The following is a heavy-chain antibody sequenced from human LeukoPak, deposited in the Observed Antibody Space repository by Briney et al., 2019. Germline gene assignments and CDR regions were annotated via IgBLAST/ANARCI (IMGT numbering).Heavy chain of an antibody. CDR2: ISGSGGRT. CDR3: AREGTYCGGDCLAFDI. CDR1: GFTFSTYA. V-gene: IGHV3-23*01. Sequence: GGSLRLSCAASGFTFSTYAMSWVRQAPGKGLEWVSGISGSGGRTDYADSVKGRFTISRDNSKNTLYLQMNSLRAEDTAVYYCAREGTYCGGDCLAFDIWGQGTMVTASS. D-gene: IGHD2-21*02. J-gene: IGHJ3*02.